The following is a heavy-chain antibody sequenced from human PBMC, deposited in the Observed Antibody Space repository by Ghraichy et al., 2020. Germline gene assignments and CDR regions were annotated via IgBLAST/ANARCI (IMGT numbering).Heavy chain of an antibody. V-gene: IGHV3-48*03. D-gene: IGHD5-12*01. Sequence: GGSLRLSCAASGITFSSYEMNWVRQAPGKGLEWVSYISSSGGAIYYADSVKGRFTVSRDNTTNSLYLQMSSLRAEDTAVYYCAVDSGYDSTGYFDYWGRGTLVTVSS. CDR1: GITFSSYE. CDR3: AVDSGYDSTGYFDY. CDR2: ISSSGGAI. J-gene: IGHJ4*02.